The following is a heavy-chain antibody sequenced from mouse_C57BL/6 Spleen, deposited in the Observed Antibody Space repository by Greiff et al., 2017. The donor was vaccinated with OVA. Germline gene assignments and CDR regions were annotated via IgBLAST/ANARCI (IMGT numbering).Heavy chain of an antibody. CDR1: GYTFTSYW. Sequence: QVQLQQPGAELVKPGASVKLSCKASGYTFTSYWMQWVKQRPGQGLEWIGEIDPSDSYTNYNQKFKGKATLTVDPSSSTAYMQLSSLTSEDSAVYYCARGQLIRDFDYWGQGTTLTVSS. CDR3: ARGQLIRDFDY. CDR2: IDPSDSYT. D-gene: IGHD1-3*01. J-gene: IGHJ2*01. V-gene: IGHV1-50*01.